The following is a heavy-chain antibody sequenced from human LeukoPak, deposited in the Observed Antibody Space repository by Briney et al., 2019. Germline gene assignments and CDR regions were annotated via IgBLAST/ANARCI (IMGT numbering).Heavy chain of an antibody. J-gene: IGHJ5*01. Sequence: PGGSLRLSCAVSGFTFSDYWMSWVRQAPGKGLEWMANINLDGSDKIYVDPVKGRFTISRDNAKNSLYLQMNSLRAEDAAVYYCARDRPGGSYDSWGQGTLVTVSS. CDR1: GFTFSDYW. D-gene: IGHD1-26*01. V-gene: IGHV3-7*01. CDR3: ARDRPGGSYDS. CDR2: INLDGSDK.